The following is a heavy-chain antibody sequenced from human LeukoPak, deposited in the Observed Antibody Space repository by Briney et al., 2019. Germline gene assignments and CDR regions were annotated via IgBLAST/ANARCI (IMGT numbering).Heavy chain of an antibody. CDR3: ARGSFITGTTSGGYAFDI. V-gene: IGHV1-8*01. Sequence: KVSCKASGYTFTSYDINWVRQATGQGLEWMGWMNPNSGNRGYAQKFQGRVTMTRNTSISTAYMELSSLRSEDTAVYYCARGSFITGTTSGGYAFDIWGQGTMVTVSS. J-gene: IGHJ3*02. CDR1: GYTFTSYD. CDR2: MNPNSGNR. D-gene: IGHD1-20*01.